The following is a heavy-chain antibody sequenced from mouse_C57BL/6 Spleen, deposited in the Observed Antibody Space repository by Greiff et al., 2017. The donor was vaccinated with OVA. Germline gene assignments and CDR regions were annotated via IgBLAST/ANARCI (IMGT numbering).Heavy chain of an antibody. CDR3: AKIFYYGYDNAMDY. Sequence: EVQRVESGGDLVKPGGSLKLSCAASGFTFSSYGMSWVRQTPDKRLEWVATISSGGSYTYYPDSVKGRFTISRDNAKNTLYLQMSSLKSEDTAMYYCAKIFYYGYDNAMDYWGQGTSVTVSS. V-gene: IGHV5-6*01. CDR1: GFTFSSYG. D-gene: IGHD2-2*01. CDR2: ISSGGSYT. J-gene: IGHJ4*01.